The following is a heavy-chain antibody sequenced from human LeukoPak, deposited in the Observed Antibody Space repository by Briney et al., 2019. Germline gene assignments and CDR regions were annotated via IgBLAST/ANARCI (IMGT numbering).Heavy chain of an antibody. CDR1: GFTFSRHS. D-gene: IGHD5-18*01. J-gene: IGHJ4*02. CDR2: ISSSSIYI. V-gene: IGHV3-21*01. CDR3: ARGGDNYGHIFDY. Sequence: GGSLRLSCAASGFTFSRHSMNWVRQAPGKGLEWVSSISSSSIYIYYADSVKGRFTISRDNAKNSLYLQMNNLGAEDTAVYYCARGGDNYGHIFDYWGQGTLVTVSS.